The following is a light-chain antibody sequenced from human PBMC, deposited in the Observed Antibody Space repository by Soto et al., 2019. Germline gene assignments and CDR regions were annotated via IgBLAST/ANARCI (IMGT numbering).Light chain of an antibody. CDR1: QGVATT. Sequence: EIVITQSPASLSLSPVESVTLSCRASQGVATTLAWYRQQPGQAPRLLIYNAYIRASGVPARFSGSGSGTEFTLTISSLQSEDFAVYYCQHYKTWPLAFGGGTKVDI. CDR3: QHYKTWPLA. CDR2: NAY. V-gene: IGKV3-15*01. J-gene: IGKJ4*01.